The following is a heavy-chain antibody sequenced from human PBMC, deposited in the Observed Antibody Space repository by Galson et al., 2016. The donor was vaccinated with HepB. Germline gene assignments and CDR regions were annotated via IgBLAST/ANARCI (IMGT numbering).Heavy chain of an antibody. D-gene: IGHD3-3*01. CDR3: SRVVGLDYDFWSGCPDFDY. CDR1: GFPFDNYA. CDR2: IRSNSYGGTT. J-gene: IGHJ4*02. Sequence: SLRLSCATSGFPFDNYAMSWFRQAPGKGLHWVGFIRSNSYGGTTEYAASVKGSFTISRDDSKSIVYLQMNRLKTEDTAVYYCSRVVGLDYDFWSGCPDFDYWGQGALVTVSS. V-gene: IGHV3-49*03.